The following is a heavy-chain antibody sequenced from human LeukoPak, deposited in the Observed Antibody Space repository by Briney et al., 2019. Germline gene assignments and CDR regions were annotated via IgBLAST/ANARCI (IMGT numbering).Heavy chain of an antibody. CDR1: GFTFSSYS. CDR3: ARVSYYYDSSGYPY. J-gene: IGHJ4*02. V-gene: IGHV3-48*02. Sequence: GGSLRLSCAASGFTFSSYSMNWVRQAPGKGLEWVSYISSSSSTIYYADSVKGRFTISRDNAKSSLYLQMNSLRDEDTAVYYCARVSYYYDSSGYPYWGQGTLVTVSS. D-gene: IGHD3-22*01. CDR2: ISSSSSTI.